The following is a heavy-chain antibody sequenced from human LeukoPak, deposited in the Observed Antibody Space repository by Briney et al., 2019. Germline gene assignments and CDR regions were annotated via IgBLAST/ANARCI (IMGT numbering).Heavy chain of an antibody. D-gene: IGHD3-22*01. V-gene: IGHV3-7*01. CDR2: IKQDGSEK. J-gene: IGHJ4*02. CDR3: ARDAIVSSGY. Sequence: PGGSLRLSCAASGFTVSSYWMSWVRQAPGKGLEWVANIKQDGSEKYYVDSVKGRFTISRDNAKNSLYLQMNSLRAEDTAVYYCARDAIVSSGYWGQGPRVTVSS. CDR1: GFTVSSYW.